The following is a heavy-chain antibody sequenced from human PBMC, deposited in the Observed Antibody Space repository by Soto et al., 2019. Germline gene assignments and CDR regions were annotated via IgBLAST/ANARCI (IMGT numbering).Heavy chain of an antibody. V-gene: IGHV4-39*01. J-gene: IGHJ5*02. CDR3: GRGWGYYGPGSYYPAS. CDR1: GGSISSSSYY. CDR2: IYYSGST. Sequence: SETLSLTCTVSGGSISSSSYYWGWIRQPPGKGLEWIGSIYYSGSTYYNPSLKSRVTISVDTSKNQFSLKLISVTDADLAVYYRGRGWGYYGPGSYYPASWGQGTPVTVSS. D-gene: IGHD3-10*01.